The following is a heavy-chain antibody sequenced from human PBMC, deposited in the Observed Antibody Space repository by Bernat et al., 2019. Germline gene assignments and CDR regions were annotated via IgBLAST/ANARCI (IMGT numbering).Heavy chain of an antibody. CDR1: GYTFTRYG. J-gene: IGHJ4*02. Sequence: QVQLVQSGAEVKKPGASVKVSCKASGYTFTRYGFSWVRQAPGQGLEWMGWISAHTGNKNYAQKLQGRVTMTADTATSTAYMEVRSLGSDDTAVYYCERVHYYDSSGYSDDYWGQGTLVTVSS. D-gene: IGHD3-22*01. V-gene: IGHV1-18*01. CDR3: ERVHYYDSSGYSDDY. CDR2: ISAHTGNK.